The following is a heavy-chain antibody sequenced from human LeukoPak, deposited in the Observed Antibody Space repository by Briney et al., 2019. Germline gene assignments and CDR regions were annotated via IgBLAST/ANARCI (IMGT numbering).Heavy chain of an antibody. J-gene: IGHJ4*02. Sequence: PGGSLRLSCAASGFTFSSYWMRWVRQAPGKGLVWVSRVNSDGSSTSYADSVKGRFTISRDNAKNTLYLQMNSLRAEDTAVYYCAREGPIRSLDYWGQGTLVTVSS. CDR2: VNSDGSST. CDR3: AREGPIRSLDY. V-gene: IGHV3-74*01. D-gene: IGHD5-24*01. CDR1: GFTFSSYW.